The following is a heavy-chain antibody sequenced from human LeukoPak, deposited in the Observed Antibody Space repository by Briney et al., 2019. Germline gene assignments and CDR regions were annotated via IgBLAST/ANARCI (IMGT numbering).Heavy chain of an antibody. J-gene: IGHJ6*02. V-gene: IGHV1-18*01. D-gene: IGHD3-22*01. CDR2: ISAYNGNT. CDR1: GYTFTIYG. Sequence: ASVKVSCTASGYTFTIYGISWVRQAPGQGLEWMGWISAYNGNTNYAQKLQGRVTMTTDTSTSTAYMELRSLRSDDTAVYYCARDHYYDSSGYWVAEWLVDVWGQGTTVTVSS. CDR3: ARDHYYDSSGYWVAEWLVDV.